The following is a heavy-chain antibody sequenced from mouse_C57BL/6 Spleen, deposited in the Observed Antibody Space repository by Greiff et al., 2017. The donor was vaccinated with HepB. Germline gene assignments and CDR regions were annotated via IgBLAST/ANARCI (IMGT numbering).Heavy chain of an antibody. Sequence: DVQLQESGGGLVKPGGSLKLSCAASGFTFSDYGMHWVRQAPERGLEWVAYISSGSSTIYYADTVKGRFTISRENAKNTLFLQMTSLRSEDTAMYYCARPQLGRNYFDYWGQGTTLTVSS. CDR3: ARPQLGRNYFDY. V-gene: IGHV5-17*01. J-gene: IGHJ2*01. D-gene: IGHD4-1*02. CDR1: GFTFSDYG. CDR2: ISSGSSTI.